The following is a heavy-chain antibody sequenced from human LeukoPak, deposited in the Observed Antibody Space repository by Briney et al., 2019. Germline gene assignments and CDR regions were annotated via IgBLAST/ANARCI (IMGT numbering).Heavy chain of an antibody. CDR2: ISSSSKTI. CDR1: GFTFSSYS. Sequence: GGSLRLSCAASGFTFSSYSMNWVRQAPGKGLEWVSYISSSSKTIYYADSVKGQFTISRDNSKNTLYLQMNSLRAEDTAVYYCARDYGGDAGLDSWGQGTLVTVSS. CDR3: ARDYGGDAGLDS. D-gene: IGHD4-23*01. V-gene: IGHV3-48*01. J-gene: IGHJ4*02.